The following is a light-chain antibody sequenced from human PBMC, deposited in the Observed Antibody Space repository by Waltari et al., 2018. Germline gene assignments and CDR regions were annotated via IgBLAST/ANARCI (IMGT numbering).Light chain of an antibody. V-gene: IGKV1-5*03. CDR1: QSISSW. Sequence: DIQMTQSPSTLSASVGDRVTITCRARQSISSWLAWYQQKPGKAPKLLIYKASSLESGVPSRFSGSGSGTEFTLTISSLQPDDFATYYCQQYWGTFGQGTKVEIK. CDR3: QQYWGT. J-gene: IGKJ1*01. CDR2: KAS.